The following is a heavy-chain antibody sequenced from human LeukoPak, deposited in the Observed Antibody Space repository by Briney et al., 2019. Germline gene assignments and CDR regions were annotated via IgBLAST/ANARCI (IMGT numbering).Heavy chain of an antibody. V-gene: IGHV4-34*01. CDR1: GGSFSGYY. D-gene: IGHD2-15*01. Sequence: SEPLSLTCAVCGGSFSGYYWSWIRQPPGKGLEWIGEINHSGSTNYNPSLKSRVTISVDTSKNQFSLKLSSVTAADTAVYYCATTYSTCSGGSCYFGDYWGQGTLVTVSS. CDR3: ATTYSTCSGGSCYFGDY. J-gene: IGHJ4*02. CDR2: INHSGST.